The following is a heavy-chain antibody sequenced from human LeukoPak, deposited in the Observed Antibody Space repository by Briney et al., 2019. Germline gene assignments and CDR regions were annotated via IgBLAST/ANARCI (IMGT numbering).Heavy chain of an antibody. D-gene: IGHD7-27*01. CDR1: GFTFSSYW. Sequence: GGSLRLSCAASGFTFSSYWMHWVRQAPGKGLVWVSRINSGGSSKSYADSVKRRFTISRDNAKNTLYLQMNSLRAEDTAVYYCARDGLKLGIREDAFDIWGQGTMVTVSS. V-gene: IGHV3-74*01. CDR3: ARDGLKLGIREDAFDI. J-gene: IGHJ3*02. CDR2: INSGGSSK.